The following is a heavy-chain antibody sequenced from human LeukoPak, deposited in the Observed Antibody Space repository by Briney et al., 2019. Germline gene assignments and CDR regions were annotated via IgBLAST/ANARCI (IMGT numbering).Heavy chain of an antibody. CDR2: ISAYNRNA. CDR3: ARGFPPNYGDNYGKRYFDY. V-gene: IGHV1-18*01. J-gene: IGHJ4*02. CDR1: GYTFTSYS. D-gene: IGHD4-23*01. Sequence: ASVKVSCKASGYTFTSYSISWVRQAPGQGLEWMGWISAYNRNANYAQKFQGRITMTTETSTSTAYMELRTLTPDDTAVYYCARGFPPNYGDNYGKRYFDYWGQGTLVTVSS.